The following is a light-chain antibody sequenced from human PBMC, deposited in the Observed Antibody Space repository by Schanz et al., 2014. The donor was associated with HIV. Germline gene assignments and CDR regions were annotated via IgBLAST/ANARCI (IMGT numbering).Light chain of an antibody. CDR3: QQSYNIPQWT. CDR1: RTISTY. Sequence: IQMTQSPSSLSASVGDSVTVACQSSRTISTYLNWYQQKPGQAPKLLISAASSLQSGVPSRFSGSGSGTDFTLTINSLQPEDFATYFCQQSYNIPQWTFGQGTKVEIK. CDR2: AAS. J-gene: IGKJ1*01. V-gene: IGKV1-39*01.